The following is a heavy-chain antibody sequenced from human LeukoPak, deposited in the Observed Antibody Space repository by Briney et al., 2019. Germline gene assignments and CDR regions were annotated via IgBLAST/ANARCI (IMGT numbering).Heavy chain of an antibody. CDR1: GGTFSSYA. Sequence: GASVKVSCKASGGTFSSYAINWVRQATGQGLEWMGWMNPNSGNTGYAQEFQGRVTITRNTSISTAYMELSSLRSEDTAVYYCARGGGSYLRDPDYWGQGTLVTVSS. V-gene: IGHV1-8*03. CDR2: MNPNSGNT. J-gene: IGHJ4*02. CDR3: ARGGGSYLRDPDY. D-gene: IGHD1-26*01.